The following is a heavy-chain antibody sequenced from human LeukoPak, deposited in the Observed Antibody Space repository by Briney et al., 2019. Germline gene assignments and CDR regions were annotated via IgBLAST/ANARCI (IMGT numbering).Heavy chain of an antibody. Sequence: GASLRLSCAASGFTFSSYAMSWVRQAPGKGLEWVSAISGSGGSTYYADSVKGRFTISRDNAKNTLYLQMNSLRAEDTAVYYCARGGGNDYGDYWGQGTLVTVSS. J-gene: IGHJ4*02. CDR2: ISGSGGST. CDR1: GFTFSSYA. CDR3: ARGGGNDYGDY. V-gene: IGHV3-23*01.